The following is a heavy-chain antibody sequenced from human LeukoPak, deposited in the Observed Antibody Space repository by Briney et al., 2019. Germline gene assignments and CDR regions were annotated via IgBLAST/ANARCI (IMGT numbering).Heavy chain of an antibody. Sequence: ASVKVSCKASGYTFTDYYLHWVRQAPGLGLEWMGWIKHSSGGTNYAKKFQGRVTMTRDTSISTAYMELSSLRSDDTAVYYCAKTYYYDSTEIDPWGQGTLVTVSS. D-gene: IGHD3-22*01. J-gene: IGHJ5*02. V-gene: IGHV1-2*02. CDR2: IKHSSGGT. CDR3: AKTYYYDSTEIDP. CDR1: GYTFTDYY.